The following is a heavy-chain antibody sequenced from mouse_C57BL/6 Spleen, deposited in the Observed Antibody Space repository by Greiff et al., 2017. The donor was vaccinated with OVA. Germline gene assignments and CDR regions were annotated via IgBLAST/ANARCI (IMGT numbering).Heavy chain of an antibody. Sequence: VQLKQSGGGLVKPGGSLKLSCAASGFTFSSYAMSWVRQTPEKRLEWVATISDGGSYTNYTANVKGRFTISRDNAKNNLYLQMSHLKSEDTALYYCASDNGYYAMDYWGQGTSVTVSS. CDR3: ASDNGYYAMDY. CDR2: ISDGGSYT. J-gene: IGHJ4*01. CDR1: GFTFSSYA. V-gene: IGHV5-4*01.